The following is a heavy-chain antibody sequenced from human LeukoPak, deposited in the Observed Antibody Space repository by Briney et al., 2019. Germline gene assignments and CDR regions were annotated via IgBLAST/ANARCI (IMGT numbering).Heavy chain of an antibody. CDR3: ATHSKADTSGWYYFDY. V-gene: IGHV3-53*04. D-gene: IGHD6-19*01. CDR1: GSSVSTNY. Sequence: GGSLRLSCAASGSSVSTNYMSWVRQAPGKGLEWVSVIYSGDNTYYADSVQGRFTISRHNSKNTLYLQMNSLRAEDSAVYYCATHSKADTSGWYYFDYWGQGTLVTVSS. J-gene: IGHJ4*02. CDR2: IYSGDNT.